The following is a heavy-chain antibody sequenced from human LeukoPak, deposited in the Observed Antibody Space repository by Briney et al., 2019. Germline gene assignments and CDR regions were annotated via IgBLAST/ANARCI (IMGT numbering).Heavy chain of an antibody. D-gene: IGHD6-19*01. CDR1: GGTFSSYA. CDR2: IIPILGIA. CDR3: ASLAVAGTSGFGLVDY. J-gene: IGHJ4*02. Sequence: GASVEVSCKASGGTFSSYAISWVRQAPGQGLEWMGRIIPILGIANYAQKFQGRVTITADKSTSTAYMELSSLRSEDTAVYYCASLAVAGTSGFGLVDYWGQGTLVTVSS. V-gene: IGHV1-69*04.